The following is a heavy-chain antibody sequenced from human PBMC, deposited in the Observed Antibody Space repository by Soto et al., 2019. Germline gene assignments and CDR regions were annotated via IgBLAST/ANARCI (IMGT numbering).Heavy chain of an antibody. D-gene: IGHD2-8*01. V-gene: IGHV4-34*01. Sequence: QVQLQQWGAGLLKPSETLSLTCAVYGGSFSGYYWTWIRQPTGKGLEWIGKVIHSGSTNYNPSLKSRVTISLETSKNQVSLKLSSVTAADTAVYFCERGAAYGAYRPWGQGTLVTVSS. CDR2: VIHSGST. CDR3: ERGAAYGAYRP. CDR1: GGSFSGYY. J-gene: IGHJ5*02.